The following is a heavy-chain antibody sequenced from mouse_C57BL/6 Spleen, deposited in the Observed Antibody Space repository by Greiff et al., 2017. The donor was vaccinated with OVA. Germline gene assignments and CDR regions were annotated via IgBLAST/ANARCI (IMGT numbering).Heavy chain of an antibody. V-gene: IGHV1-4*01. Sequence: VKLMESGAELARPGASVKMSCKASGYTFTSYTMHWVKQRPGQGLEWIGYINPSSGYTKYNQKFKDKATLTADKSSSTAYMQLSSLTSEDSAVYYCARYPTTVVADWYFDVWGTGTTVTVSS. J-gene: IGHJ1*03. CDR1: GYTFTSYT. CDR2: INPSSGYT. CDR3: ARYPTTVVADWYFDV. D-gene: IGHD1-1*01.